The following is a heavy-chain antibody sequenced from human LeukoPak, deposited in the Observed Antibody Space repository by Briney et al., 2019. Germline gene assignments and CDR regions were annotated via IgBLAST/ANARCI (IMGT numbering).Heavy chain of an antibody. J-gene: IGHJ4*02. CDR2: ISDSGNT. D-gene: IGHD3-22*01. V-gene: IGHV3-23*01. CDR3: AKDRTSDYYDSSGYLFDY. Sequence: PGGSLRLSCAASGFTLSSYAMSWVRQAPGKGLEWVSAISDSGNTYHADSVKGRFTISRDSSKNTLFLQMNRLRPEDAAVYYCAKDRTSDYYDSSGYLFDYWGQGTLVTVSS. CDR1: GFTLSSYA.